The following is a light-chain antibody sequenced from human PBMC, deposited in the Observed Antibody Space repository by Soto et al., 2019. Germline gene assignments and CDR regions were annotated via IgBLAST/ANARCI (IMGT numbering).Light chain of an antibody. CDR2: DAS. CDR3: QQYNNWPPIT. J-gene: IGKJ5*01. Sequence: EIVLTQSPASLSLSPWERATLSCRASQNFGSYLAWYQQKPGQAPRLLIYDASNRATGIPARFSGSGSGTEFTLTISSLQSEDFAVYYCQQYNNWPPITLGQGTRLEIK. CDR1: QNFGSY. V-gene: IGKV3-11*01.